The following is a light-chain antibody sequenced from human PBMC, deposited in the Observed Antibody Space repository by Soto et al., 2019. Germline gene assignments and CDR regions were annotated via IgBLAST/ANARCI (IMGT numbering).Light chain of an antibody. Sequence: QSALTQPASVSGSPGQSITISCTGSSSDVGPYNLVSWYQHHPGKAPKLMISEVVKRPSGVSNRFSGSKSGNTASLTISGLQAEDEADYYCCSYAGSSMFVFGGGIKLTLL. V-gene: IGLV2-23*02. CDR1: SSDVGPYNL. J-gene: IGLJ2*01. CDR3: CSYAGSSMFV. CDR2: EVV.